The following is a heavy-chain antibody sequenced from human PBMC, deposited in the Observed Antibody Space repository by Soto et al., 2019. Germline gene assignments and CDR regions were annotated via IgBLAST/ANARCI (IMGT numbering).Heavy chain of an antibody. CDR3: ARESEDLTSNFDY. CDR1: GFTFTRYS. V-gene: IGHV3-21*06. CDR2: ISSTTNYI. Sequence: PGGSLRLSCAASGFTFTRYSVNWVRQAPGKGLEWVSSISSTTNYIYYGDSMKGRFTISRDNAKNSLYLEMNSLRAEDTAVYYCARESEDLTSNFDYWGQGTRVTVSS. J-gene: IGHJ4*02.